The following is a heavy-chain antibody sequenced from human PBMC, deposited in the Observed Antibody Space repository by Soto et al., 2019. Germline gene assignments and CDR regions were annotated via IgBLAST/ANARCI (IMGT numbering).Heavy chain of an antibody. CDR2: ISGSGGST. V-gene: IGHV3-23*01. J-gene: IGHJ4*02. CDR1: GFTLSSYA. Sequence: GGSLRLSCPASGFTLSSYAMSWGRQAPGKGLEWVSAISGSGGSTYYADSVKGRFTISRDNSKNTLYLQMNSLRAEDTAVYYCAKLLHYXGSGSNLGLTPPFYFDYWGQGTLVTVSS. D-gene: IGHD3-10*01. CDR3: AKLLHYXGSGSNLGLTPPFYFDY.